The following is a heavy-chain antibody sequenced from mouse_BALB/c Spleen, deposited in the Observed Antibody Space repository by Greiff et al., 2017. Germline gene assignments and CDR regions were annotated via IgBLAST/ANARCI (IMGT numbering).Heavy chain of an antibody. Sequence: EVKLVESGPSLVKPSQTLSLTCSVTGDSITSCYWNWIRKFPGNKLEYMGYISYSGSTYYNPSLKSRISITRDTSKNQYYLQLNSVTTEDTATYYCARWVLYSAFDYWGQGTTLTVSS. CDR2: ISYSGST. D-gene: IGHD2-12*01. CDR1: GDSITSCY. J-gene: IGHJ2*01. V-gene: IGHV3-8*02. CDR3: ARWVLYSAFDY.